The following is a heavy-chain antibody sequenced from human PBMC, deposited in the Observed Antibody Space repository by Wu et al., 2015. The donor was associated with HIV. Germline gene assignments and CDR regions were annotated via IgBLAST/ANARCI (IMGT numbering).Heavy chain of an antibody. J-gene: IGHJ4*02. D-gene: IGHD5-18*01. CDR1: GYTFTTYD. CDR3: ARNRDTAIINFFDH. CDR2: MNPNSGNT. Sequence: QVQLVQSGAEVKKPGASVKVSCKASGYTFTTYDINWVRQATGQGLEWMGWMNPNSGNTGYAQKFQGRVTITRNTSISTAYMELNSLRSDDTAVYYCARNRDTAIINFFDHWGQGTLVTVSS. V-gene: IGHV1-8*03.